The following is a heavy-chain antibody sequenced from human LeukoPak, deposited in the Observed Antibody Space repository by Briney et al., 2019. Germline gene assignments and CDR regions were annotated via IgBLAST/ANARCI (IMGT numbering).Heavy chain of an antibody. CDR3: AWVGSGVLYAFDI. CDR2: IIPIFGTA. CDR1: GGTFSSYA. J-gene: IGHJ3*02. V-gene: IGHV1-69*01. D-gene: IGHD3-3*01. Sequence: GSSVKVSCKASGGTFSSYAISWVRQAPGQGLEWMGGIIPIFGTANYAQKFQGRVTITADESTSTAYMELSSLRSEDTAVYYCAWVGSGVLYAFDIWGQGAMVTVSS.